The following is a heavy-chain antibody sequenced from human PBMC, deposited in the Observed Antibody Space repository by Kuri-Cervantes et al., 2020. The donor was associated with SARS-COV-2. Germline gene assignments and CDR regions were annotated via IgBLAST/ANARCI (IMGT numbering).Heavy chain of an antibody. V-gene: IGHV3-30-3*01. CDR2: ISYDGSNK. CDR1: GFTFSSYA. Sequence: GGSLRLSCAASGFTFSSYAMHWVRQAPGKGLEWVAVISYDGSNKYYADSVKGRFTISRDNSKNTLYLQMNSLRAEDTAVYYCASSPLGEVATFDYWGQGTLVTVSS. D-gene: IGHD5-12*01. CDR3: ASSPLGEVATFDY. J-gene: IGHJ4*02.